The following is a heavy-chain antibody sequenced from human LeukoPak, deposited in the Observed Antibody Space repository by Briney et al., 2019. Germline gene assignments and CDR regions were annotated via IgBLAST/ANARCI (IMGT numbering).Heavy chain of an antibody. CDR3: AKDGGAPTNYDILTGYFASYYYYYMDV. CDR2: ISGSGGST. Sequence: GGSLRLSCAASGFTFSGYAMSWVRQAPGKGLEWVSAISGSGGSTYYADSVKGRFTISRDNSKNTLYLQMNSLRAEDTAVYYCAKDGGAPTNYDILTGYFASYYYYYMDVWGKGTTVTVSS. D-gene: IGHD3-9*01. CDR1: GFTFSGYA. V-gene: IGHV3-23*01. J-gene: IGHJ6*03.